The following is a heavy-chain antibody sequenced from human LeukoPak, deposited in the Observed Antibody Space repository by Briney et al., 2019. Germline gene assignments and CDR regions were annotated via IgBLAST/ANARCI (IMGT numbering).Heavy chain of an antibody. CDR1: GGSFSGYY. Sequence: SETLSLTCAVYGGSFSGYYWSWIRQPPGKGLEWIGEINHSGSTNYNPSLKSRVTISVDTSKNQFSLKLSSVTAADTAAYYCARSTVVVPAAMEYNWFDPWGQGTLVTVSS. V-gene: IGHV4-34*01. CDR3: ARSTVVVPAAMEYNWFDP. CDR2: INHSGST. D-gene: IGHD2-2*01. J-gene: IGHJ5*02.